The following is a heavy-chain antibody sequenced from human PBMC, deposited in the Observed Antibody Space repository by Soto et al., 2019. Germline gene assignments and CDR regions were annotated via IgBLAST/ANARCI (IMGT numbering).Heavy chain of an antibody. CDR2: IYWDDDK. CDR1: GFSLTTSGVG. Sequence: QITLKESGPTVVKPTETLTLTCTFSGFSLTTSGVGVGWVRQSPGKAPEWLALIYWDDDKRYSTSLNSRLITPKATSKNQVVLTMANVDPAHTATYYCAHRVLRTVFGLVTTTAIYFDFLGPGTPVVVSS. V-gene: IGHV2-5*02. D-gene: IGHD3-3*01. J-gene: IGHJ4*02. CDR3: AHRVLRTVFGLVTTTAIYFDF.